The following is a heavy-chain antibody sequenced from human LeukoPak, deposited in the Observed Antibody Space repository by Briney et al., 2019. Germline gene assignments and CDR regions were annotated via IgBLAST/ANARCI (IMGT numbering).Heavy chain of an antibody. J-gene: IGHJ4*02. D-gene: IGHD4-17*01. CDR3: AKKDYGDYDY. V-gene: IGHV3-30*04. CDR2: ISYDGNHQ. Sequence: GSSLRLSCAASGFSFSAYAMHWVRQAPGKGLEWVAVISYDGNHQYYADSVKGRFTISRDNSKNTLYLQMNSLRAEDTAVYYCAKKDYGDYDYWGQGTLVTVSS. CDR1: GFSFSAYA.